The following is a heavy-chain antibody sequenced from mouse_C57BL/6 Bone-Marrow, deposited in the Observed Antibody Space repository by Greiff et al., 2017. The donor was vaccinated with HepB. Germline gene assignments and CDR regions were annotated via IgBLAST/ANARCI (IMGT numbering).Heavy chain of an antibody. CDR3: AMITTVVATRWYFDV. J-gene: IGHJ1*03. D-gene: IGHD1-1*01. V-gene: IGHV1-26*01. Sequence: VQLQHSGPELVKPGASVKISCKASGYTFTDYYMNCVKQSHGKSLEWIGDINPNNGGTSYNQKFKGKATLTVDKSSSTAYMELRSLTSEDSAVYYCAMITTVVATRWYFDVWGTGTTVTVSS. CDR2: INPNNGGT. CDR1: GYTFTDYY.